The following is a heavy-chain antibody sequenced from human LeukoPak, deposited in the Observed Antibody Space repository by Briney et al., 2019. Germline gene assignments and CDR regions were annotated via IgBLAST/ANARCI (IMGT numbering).Heavy chain of an antibody. V-gene: IGHV1-69*01. CDR1: GGTFSSYA. J-gene: IGHJ4*02. CDR3: ARDRSPPIAVAGRVFDY. Sequence: GASVKVSCKASGGTFSSYAISWVRQAPGQGLEWMGGIIPIFGTANYAQKFQGRVTITADESTSTAYMELSSLRSEDTAVYYCARDRSPPIAVAGRVFDYWGQGTLVTVSS. D-gene: IGHD6-19*01. CDR2: IIPIFGTA.